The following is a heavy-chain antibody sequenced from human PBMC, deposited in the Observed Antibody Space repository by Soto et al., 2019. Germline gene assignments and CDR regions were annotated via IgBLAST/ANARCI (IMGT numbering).Heavy chain of an antibody. CDR3: AKPYLVWCGLGGSEHFEY. V-gene: IGHV3-23*01. D-gene: IGHD3-3*01. CDR1: GFTFWNSG. J-gene: IGHJ4*02. Sequence: PGGSLKLSCAASGFTFWNSGMSWVRQAPGKGLEGVAGIGGSSGGTYYADSVKGRFTIARDNAKNTLYLQVNGLRAEDTAVSYCAKPYLVWCGLGGSEHFEYWGQGTLVTVSS. CDR2: IGGSSGGT.